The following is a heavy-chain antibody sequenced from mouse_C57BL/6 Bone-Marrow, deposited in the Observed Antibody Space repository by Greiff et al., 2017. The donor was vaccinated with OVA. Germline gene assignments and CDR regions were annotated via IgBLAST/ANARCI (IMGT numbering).Heavy chain of an antibody. J-gene: IGHJ2*01. Sequence: EVQLVESGGGLVQPKGSLKLSCAASGFTFNTYAMHWVRQAPGKGLEWVARISSKSSNYATYYADSVKDRFTISRDDSQSMLYLQMNNLKTEDTAMYYCVSGAALGFDYWGQGTTLTVSS. V-gene: IGHV10-3*01. CDR1: GFTFNTYA. D-gene: IGHD4-1*01. CDR2: ISSKSSNYAT. CDR3: VSGAALGFDY.